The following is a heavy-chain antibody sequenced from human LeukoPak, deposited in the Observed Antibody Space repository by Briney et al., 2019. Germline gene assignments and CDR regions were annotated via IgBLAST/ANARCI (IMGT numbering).Heavy chain of an antibody. Sequence: SVKVSCKASGGTFSSYAISWVRQAPGQGLEWMGRIIPILGIANYAQKFQGRVTITADKSTSTAYMELSSLRSEDTAVYYCARGGKEYYFDYWGQGTLVTVSS. D-gene: IGHD3-16*01. J-gene: IGHJ4*02. CDR1: GGTFSSYA. CDR2: IIPILGIA. V-gene: IGHV1-69*04. CDR3: ARGGKEYYFDY.